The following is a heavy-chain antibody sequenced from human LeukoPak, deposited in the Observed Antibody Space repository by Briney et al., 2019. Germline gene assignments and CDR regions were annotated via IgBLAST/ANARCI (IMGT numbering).Heavy chain of an antibody. CDR2: INHSGST. D-gene: IGHD3-16*02. CDR3: ARGRRNDYVWGSYRYPLFDY. J-gene: IGHJ4*02. V-gene: IGHV4-34*01. Sequence: SETLSLTCAVYGGSFSGYYWSWIRQPPGKGLEWIGEINHSGSTNYNPSLKSRVAISVDTSKNQFSLKLSSVTAADTAVYYCARGRRNDYVWGSYRYPLFDYWGQGTLVTVSS. CDR1: GGSFSGYY.